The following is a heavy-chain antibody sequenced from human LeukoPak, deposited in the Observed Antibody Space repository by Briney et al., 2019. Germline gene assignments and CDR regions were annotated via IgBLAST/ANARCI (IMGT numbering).Heavy chain of an antibody. V-gene: IGHV5-51*01. J-gene: IGHJ6*02. CDR3: ARLDYGSGIYYYGMDV. Sequence: GLSLQISSQGSGYRFTSYWIGWGGQLPGKGRGWMGIIYPGDSDTRYSPSFQRQVTISADKSISTAYLQWSSLKASDTAMYYCARLDYGSGIYYYGMDVWGQGTTVTVSS. CDR2: IYPGDSDT. CDR1: GYRFTSYW. D-gene: IGHD3-10*01.